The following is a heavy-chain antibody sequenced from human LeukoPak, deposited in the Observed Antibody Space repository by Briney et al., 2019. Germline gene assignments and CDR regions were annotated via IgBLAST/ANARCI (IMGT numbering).Heavy chain of an antibody. V-gene: IGHV3-15*01. CDR3: TTNPYDRSGYHI. Sequence: GGSLRLSCATSGLTFTKAWMTWVRQAPGEGLEWVGRIKSNTDGGTTDYAAPVKGRSTISRDDSKNTLYLQMNSLKTEDTAVYYCTTNPYDRSGYHIWGQGTMVTVSS. CDR1: GLTFTKAW. J-gene: IGHJ3*02. CDR2: IKSNTDGGTT. D-gene: IGHD3-22*01.